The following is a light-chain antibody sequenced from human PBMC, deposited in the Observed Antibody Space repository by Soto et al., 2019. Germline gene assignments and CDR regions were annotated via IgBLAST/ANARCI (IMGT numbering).Light chain of an antibody. V-gene: IGKV1-9*01. J-gene: IGKJ5*01. CDR3: QQRSKWTRIT. CDR1: QGIASY. Sequence: QSTKSPPSLSPSVGDRVTITCRASQGIASYLAWYQQKPGQAANLLIYAASTLQSGVPSRFSGSGSGTDFTLTISSLEPEDFAVYYCQQRSKWTRITFGQGTRLQ. CDR2: AAS.